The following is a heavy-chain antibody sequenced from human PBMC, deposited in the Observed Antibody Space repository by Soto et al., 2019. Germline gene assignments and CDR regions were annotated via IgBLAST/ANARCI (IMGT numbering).Heavy chain of an antibody. V-gene: IGHV3-21*01. CDR1: GFTFSSYS. Sequence: GGSLRLSCAASGFTFSSYSMNWVRQAPGKGLEWVSSISSSSSYIYYADPVKGRFTISRDNAKNSLYLQMNSLRAEDTAVYYCARDTMIVVVPAAVNWFDPWGQGTLVTVSS. J-gene: IGHJ5*02. CDR3: ARDTMIVVVPAAVNWFDP. CDR2: ISSSSSYI. D-gene: IGHD2-2*01.